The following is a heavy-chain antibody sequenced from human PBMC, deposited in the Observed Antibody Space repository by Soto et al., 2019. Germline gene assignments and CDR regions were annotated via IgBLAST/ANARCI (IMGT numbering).Heavy chain of an antibody. CDR3: AKDPTRPPITFFGVVINPPSDV. CDR1: GFTFSSYA. Sequence: GGSLRLSCAASGFTFSSYAMSWVRQAPGKGLEWVSAISGSGGSTYYADSVKGRFTISRDNSKNTLYLQMNSLRAEDTAVYYCAKDPTRPPITFFGVVINPPSDVSGQATMLTVS. D-gene: IGHD3-3*01. J-gene: IGHJ6*02. V-gene: IGHV3-23*01. CDR2: ISGSGGST.